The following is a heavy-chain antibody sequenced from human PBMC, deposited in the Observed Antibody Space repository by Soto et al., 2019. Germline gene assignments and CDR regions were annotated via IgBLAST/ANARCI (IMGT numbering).Heavy chain of an antibody. V-gene: IGHV4-30-4*01. CDR3: AKRGVGGVVVTKSTFDY. D-gene: IGHD3-22*01. J-gene: IGHJ4*02. Sequence: PSETLSLTCTVSGGSITSCDNYWSWIRQPPGKGLEWIGYIYYSGHTYYNPSLKSRLTISVDTSKNHFSLKLSSVTAAATAVYYCAKRGVGGVVVTKSTFDYWGQGTLVTVSS. CDR2: IYYSGHT. CDR1: GGSITSCDNY.